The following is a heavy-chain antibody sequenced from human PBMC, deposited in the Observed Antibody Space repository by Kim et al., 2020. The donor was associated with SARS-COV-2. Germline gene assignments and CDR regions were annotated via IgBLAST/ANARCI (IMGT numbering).Heavy chain of an antibody. CDR3: TNARLES. CDR1: GFNFRGSV. CDR2: IKNKVNSYAT. J-gene: IGHJ4*02. V-gene: IGHV3-73*01. Sequence: GGSLRLSCATSGFNFRGSVMHWVRQASGKGLEWVGRIKNKVNSYATAYAASVQGRFTISRDDSKNTAYLQMNSLKIDDTAVYYCTNARLESLGQGTLVTVSS.